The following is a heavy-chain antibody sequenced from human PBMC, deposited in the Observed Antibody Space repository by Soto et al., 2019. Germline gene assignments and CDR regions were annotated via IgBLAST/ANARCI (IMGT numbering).Heavy chain of an antibody. CDR1: GYTFTSYA. J-gene: IGHJ4*02. V-gene: IGHV1-3*01. Sequence: ASVKVSCKASGYTFTSYAMHWVRQAPGQRLQWMGWINAGNGNTKYSQKFQGRVTITRDTSASTAYMELSSLRSEDTAVYYCARGKSLTGTPYAFDYWGRGTLLTVSS. D-gene: IGHD1-7*01. CDR2: INAGNGNT. CDR3: ARGKSLTGTPYAFDY.